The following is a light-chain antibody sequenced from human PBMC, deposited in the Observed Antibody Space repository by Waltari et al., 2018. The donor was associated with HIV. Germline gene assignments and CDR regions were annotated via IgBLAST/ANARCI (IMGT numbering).Light chain of an antibody. Sequence: SYELTQPPSVSLSPGQTATITCSGDALPKQFASWYQQKAGQAPLMVMYKDNKRPSGIPCRFSGSMSGATVMLIISGVLPEDEAVYYCESADDSGDHWVFGGGTKLSVL. CDR1: ALPKQF. CDR2: KDN. CDR3: ESADDSGDHWV. J-gene: IGLJ3*02. V-gene: IGLV3-25*03.